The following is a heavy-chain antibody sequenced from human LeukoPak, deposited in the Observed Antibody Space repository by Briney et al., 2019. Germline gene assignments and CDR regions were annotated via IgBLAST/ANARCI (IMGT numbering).Heavy chain of an antibody. CDR1: GFTFSTYG. V-gene: IGHV3-48*03. CDR3: AKGYCSGGSCYEGNY. D-gene: IGHD2-15*01. J-gene: IGHJ4*02. CDR2: ISSSGSTI. Sequence: GGSLRLSCAASGFTFSTYGMSWVRQAPGKGLEWVSYISSSGSTIYYADSVKGRFTISRDNAKNSLYLQMNSLRAEDTAVYYCAKGYCSGGSCYEGNYWGQGTLVTVSS.